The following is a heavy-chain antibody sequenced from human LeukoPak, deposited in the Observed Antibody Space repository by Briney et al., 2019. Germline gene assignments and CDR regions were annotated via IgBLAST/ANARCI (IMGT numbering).Heavy chain of an antibody. CDR3: AKHGLRSGTYVIDY. V-gene: IGHV3-23*01. J-gene: IGHJ4*02. CDR1: GFTFSSYA. D-gene: IGHD3-16*01. Sequence: PGGSLRLSCAASGFTFSSYAMSWVRQAPGKGLEWVSAISGSGGSTYYTDSVRGRFTISRDNSKTTVYLQMNSLRVEDTAIYYCAKHGLRSGTYVIDYWGQGTLVTVSS. CDR2: ISGSGGST.